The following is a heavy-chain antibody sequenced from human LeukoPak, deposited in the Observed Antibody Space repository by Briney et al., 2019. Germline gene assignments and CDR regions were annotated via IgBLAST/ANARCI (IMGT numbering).Heavy chain of an antibody. J-gene: IGHJ6*04. CDR2: TFYRSKWSY. D-gene: IGHD1-26*01. CDR3: ARGEHGMDV. CDR1: GDSVSSNSAT. Sequence: SQTLSLTCAISGDSVSSNSATWNWIRQSPSRGLQWLGGTFYRSKWSYDYAISVKSRITINPDTSKNQFSLQLNSVTPEDTAVYYCARGEHGMDVWGKGTTVTVSS. V-gene: IGHV6-1*01.